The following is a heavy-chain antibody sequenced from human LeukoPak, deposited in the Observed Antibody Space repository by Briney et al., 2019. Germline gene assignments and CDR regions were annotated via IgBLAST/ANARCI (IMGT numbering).Heavy chain of an antibody. CDR2: ISSSSSAI. D-gene: IGHD1-26*01. Sequence: PAGSLRLSCVDSGFTLSDFAMNWVRQAPGKGLELNSYISSSSSAIYYADSVKGRFTISRDNAENSLYLQMSRLRVEDTGVYYCANGVGRVGATFHSWGQGTLVTVSS. J-gene: IGHJ4*02. CDR1: GFTLSDFA. V-gene: IGHV3-48*01. CDR3: ANGVGRVGATFHS.